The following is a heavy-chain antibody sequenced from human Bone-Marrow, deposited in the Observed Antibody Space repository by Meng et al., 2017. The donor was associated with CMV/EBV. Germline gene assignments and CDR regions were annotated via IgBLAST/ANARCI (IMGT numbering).Heavy chain of an antibody. D-gene: IGHD5-18*01. CDR3: ARDPSYTAMVKGGGDCGMDV. V-gene: IGHV1-46*01. CDR2: INPSGGST. CDR1: GYTFTRYY. Sequence: ASVKVSFKASGYTFTRYYMHWVRQAHGQVLEWMGIINPSGGSTSYAQKFQGRVTMTRDTHTSTVDMELSSLRTEDTAVYYCARDPSYTAMVKGGGDCGMDVWDQGTTITVSS. J-gene: IGHJ6*02.